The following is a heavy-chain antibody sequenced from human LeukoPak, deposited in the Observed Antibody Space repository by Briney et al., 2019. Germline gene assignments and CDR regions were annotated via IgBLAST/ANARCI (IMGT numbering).Heavy chain of an antibody. CDR1: GFTFSSHA. CDR2: LIENGATT. D-gene: IGHD1-26*01. J-gene: IGHJ4*02. Sequence: GGSLRLSCAASGFTFSSHAMSWVRRAPGKGLEWVSGLIENGATTYYADSVEGRFTISGDNSRNTMYLQMNSLRVEDTAVYYCVKDYQVGNSPAFGDYWGQGTLVTISS. V-gene: IGHV3-23*01. CDR3: VKDYQVGNSPAFGDY.